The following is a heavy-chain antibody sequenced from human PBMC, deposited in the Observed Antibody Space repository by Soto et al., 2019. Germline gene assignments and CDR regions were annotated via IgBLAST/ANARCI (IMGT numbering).Heavy chain of an antibody. CDR3: ARTAYCGGDCYYYFDY. CDR2: IKPSGNST. D-gene: IGHD2-21*02. J-gene: IGHJ4*02. V-gene: IGHV1-46*03. CDR1: GYTFTSYY. Sequence: QVQLVQSGAEVKKPGASVKVSCKASGYTFTSYYIHWVRQAPGQGLEWMGIIKPSGNSTSYAQKFPGRVTMTRDTSTSTVYMELSSLRSEDTAVYYCARTAYCGGDCYYYFDYWGQGTLVTVSS.